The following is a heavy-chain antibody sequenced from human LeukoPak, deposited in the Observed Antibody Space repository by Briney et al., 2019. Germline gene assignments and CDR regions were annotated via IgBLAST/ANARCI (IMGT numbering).Heavy chain of an antibody. CDR3: ARDRITIFGVGYQYFDY. D-gene: IGHD3-3*01. CDR2: IIPIFGTA. V-gene: IGHV1-69*13. CDR1: GYTFTGYY. J-gene: IGHJ4*02. Sequence: SVKVSCKASGYTFTGYYMHWVRQAPGQGLEWMGGIIPIFGTANYAQKFQGRVTITADESTSTAYMELSSLRSEDTAVYYCARDRITIFGVGYQYFDYWGQGTLVTVSS.